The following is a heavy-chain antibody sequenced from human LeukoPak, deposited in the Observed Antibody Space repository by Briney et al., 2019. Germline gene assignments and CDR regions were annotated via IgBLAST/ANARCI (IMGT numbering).Heavy chain of an antibody. Sequence: ASVKVFCKASGYTFTNYGINWVRQAPGQGLEWMGWISVYNGNTNYAQKRQGRVTMTTDTSTSTAYMELRSLRSDDTAVYYCARDSSGWYNFDYWGQGTLVTVSS. CDR1: GYTFTNYG. V-gene: IGHV1-18*01. CDR3: ARDSSGWYNFDY. J-gene: IGHJ4*02. D-gene: IGHD6-19*01. CDR2: ISVYNGNT.